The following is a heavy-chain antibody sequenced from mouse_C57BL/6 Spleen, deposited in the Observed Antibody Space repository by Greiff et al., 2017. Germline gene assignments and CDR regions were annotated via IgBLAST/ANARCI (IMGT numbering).Heavy chain of an antibody. V-gene: IGHV1-76*01. CDR3: AREAQTAQANFDY. CDR1: GYTFTDYY. J-gene: IGHJ2*01. CDR2: IYPGSGNT. D-gene: IGHD3-2*02. Sequence: VQLQESGAELVRPGASVKLSCKASGYTFTDYYINWVKQRPGQGLEWIARIYPGSGNTYYNEKFKGKATLTAETSSSTAYMQLSSLTSEDSAVYFCAREAQTAQANFDYWGQGTTLTVSS.